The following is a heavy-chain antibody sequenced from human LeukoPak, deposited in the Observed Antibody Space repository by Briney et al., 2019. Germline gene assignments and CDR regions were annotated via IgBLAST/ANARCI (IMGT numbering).Heavy chain of an antibody. D-gene: IGHD3-16*01. Sequence: GGSLRLSCAASGFTFSDYYMSWIRQAPGKGVEGVSYISGSGSTMYYADSVKGRFTISRDNAKNSLYLQVNSLRAEDTAVYFCARDRLGGHDASDIWGQGTTVTVSS. J-gene: IGHJ3*02. CDR2: ISGSGSTM. CDR1: GFTFSDYY. CDR3: ARDRLGGHDASDI. V-gene: IGHV3-11*01.